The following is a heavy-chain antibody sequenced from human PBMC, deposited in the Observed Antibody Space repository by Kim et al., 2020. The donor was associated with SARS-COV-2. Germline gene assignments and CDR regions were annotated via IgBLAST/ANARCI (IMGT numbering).Heavy chain of an antibody. CDR1: GFTFDDYD. CDR2: ISWNSGRI. V-gene: IGHV3-9*01. CDR3: AKGATYYYYSSGYSNAF. Sequence: GGSLRLSCVASGFTFDDYDMHWVRQGPGKGLEWVSGISWNSGRIAYPDSVRGRFTVSRDSAKNSLYLQMNSLRAEDTALYYCAKGATYYYYSSGYSNAF. J-gene: IGHJ3*01. D-gene: IGHD3-22*01.